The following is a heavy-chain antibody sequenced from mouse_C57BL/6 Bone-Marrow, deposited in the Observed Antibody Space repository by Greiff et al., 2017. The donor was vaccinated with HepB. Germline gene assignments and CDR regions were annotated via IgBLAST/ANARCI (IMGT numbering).Heavy chain of an antibody. CDR3: ARTYGNYAMDY. D-gene: IGHD2-1*01. Sequence: EVMLVESGGDLVKPGGSLKLSCAASVFTFSSYGMSWVRQTPDKRLEWVATISSGGSYTYYPDSVKGRFTISRDNAKNTLYLQMSSLKSEDTAMYYCARTYGNYAMDYWGQGTSVTVSS. CDR1: VFTFSSYG. J-gene: IGHJ4*01. CDR2: ISSGGSYT. V-gene: IGHV5-6*02.